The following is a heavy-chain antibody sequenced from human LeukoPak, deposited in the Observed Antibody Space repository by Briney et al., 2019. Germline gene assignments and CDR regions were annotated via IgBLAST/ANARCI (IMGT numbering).Heavy chain of an antibody. CDR1: GFSLSRYW. D-gene: IGHD2/OR15-2a*01. V-gene: IGHV3-7*01. J-gene: IGHJ4*02. Sequence: GGSLRLSCAASGFSLSRYWMSWVRQAPGKGLEWVATISKDGTGNHYVDSVKGRFTISKDNARNSLYLQMNSLRADDTAVYYCARDLDFYATDYWGQGTVVTVSS. CDR2: ISKDGTGN. CDR3: ARDLDFYATDY.